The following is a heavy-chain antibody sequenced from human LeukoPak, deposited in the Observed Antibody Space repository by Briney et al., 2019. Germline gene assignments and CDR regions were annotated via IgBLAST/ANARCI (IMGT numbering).Heavy chain of an antibody. CDR2: ISGSGGST. D-gene: IGHD3-16*01. CDR1: GFTFSTYA. V-gene: IGHV3-23*01. J-gene: IGHJ6*02. Sequence: PGGSLRLSCAASGFTFSTYAMTWVRLAPGRGLEWVSAISGSGGSTSYADSVKGRFTISRDNSKNTLYLLMNILRAEDTAVYYCAKATYYDYLKARYYYGMDVWGQGNTVTVSS. CDR3: AKATYYDYLKARYYYGMDV.